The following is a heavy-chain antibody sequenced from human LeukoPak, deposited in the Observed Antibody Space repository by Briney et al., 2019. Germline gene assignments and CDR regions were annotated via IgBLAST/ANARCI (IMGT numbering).Heavy chain of an antibody. V-gene: IGHV3-7*01. CDR2: IKQDGSEK. J-gene: IGHJ4*02. Sequence: GGSLRLSCAASGFPFSSYWMSWVREAPGKGLEWVANIKQDGSEKYYVDSVKGRFTISRDNAKNSLYLQMNSLRAEDTAVYYCAREAPDYXGQXTLXXFSS. CDR1: GFPFSSYW. CDR3: AREAPDY.